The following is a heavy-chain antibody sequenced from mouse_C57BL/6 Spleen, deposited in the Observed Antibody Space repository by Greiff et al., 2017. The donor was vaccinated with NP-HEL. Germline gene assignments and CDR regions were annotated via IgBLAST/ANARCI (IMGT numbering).Heavy chain of an antibody. CDR1: GYTFTSYW. D-gene: IGHD1-1*01. J-gene: IGHJ2*01. Sequence: QVQLQQPGAELVKPGASVKMSCKASGYTFTSYWITWMKQRPGQGLEWIGDIYPGSGSTNYNEKFKSKATLTVDTSSSTAYMQLSSLTSEDSAVYYCAGSPYGSSSYYFDYWGQGTTLTVSS. CDR3: AGSPYGSSSYYFDY. V-gene: IGHV1-55*01. CDR2: IYPGSGST.